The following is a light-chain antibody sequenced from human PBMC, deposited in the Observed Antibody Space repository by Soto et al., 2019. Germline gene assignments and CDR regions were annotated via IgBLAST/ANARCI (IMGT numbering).Light chain of an antibody. J-gene: IGLJ1*01. CDR2: DGT. CDR3: CSYVTTPEI. Sequence: QSVLAQPRSVSGSPGQLLTVSCTGTSSDVDDYRYVSWYQQYPGKAPKLVIYDGTKRPSGVPDRFSGSNSGNTASLTISGLQAEDEADYYCCSYVTTPEIFGTGTKVTGL. V-gene: IGLV2-11*01. CDR1: SSDVDDYRY.